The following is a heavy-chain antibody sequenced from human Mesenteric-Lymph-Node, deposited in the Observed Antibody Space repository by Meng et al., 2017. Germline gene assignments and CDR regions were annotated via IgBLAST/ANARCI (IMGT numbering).Heavy chain of an antibody. Sequence: GSLRLSCTVSGYSISSGYYWGWIRQPPGKGLEWIGSIYHSGSTYYNPSLKSRVTISVDTSKNQFSLKLSSVTAADTAVYYCARDPKYSSSWFDAFDIWGQGTMVTVSS. CDR3: ARDPKYSSSWFDAFDI. J-gene: IGHJ3*02. D-gene: IGHD6-13*01. V-gene: IGHV4-38-2*02. CDR1: GYSISSGYY. CDR2: IYHSGST.